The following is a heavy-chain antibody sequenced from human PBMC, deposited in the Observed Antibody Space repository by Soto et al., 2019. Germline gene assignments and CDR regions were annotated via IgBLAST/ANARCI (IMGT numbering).Heavy chain of an antibody. CDR2: ISYDGSNK. J-gene: IGHJ4*02. CDR3: AKDPVSATYSSGWYADY. D-gene: IGHD6-19*01. CDR1: GFTFSSYG. V-gene: IGHV3-30*18. Sequence: PGGYLRLSCAASGFTFSSYGMHWVRQAPGKGLEWVAVISYDGSNKYYADSVKGRFTISRDNSKNTLYLQMNSLRAEDTAVYYCAKDPVSATYSSGWYADYWGQGTLVTVSS.